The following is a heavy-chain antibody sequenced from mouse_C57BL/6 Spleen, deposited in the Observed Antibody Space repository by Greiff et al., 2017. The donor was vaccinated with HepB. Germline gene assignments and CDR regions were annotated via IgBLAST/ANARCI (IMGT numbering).Heavy chain of an antibody. CDR1: FSSFLLSF. CDR3: AAYGYYAMDY. Sequence: SLNLSFPSSFSSFLLSFIPFFPHIPFHFLYFIGLLYPGDLDTNYNGKFKGKATLTADKSSSTAYMQLSSLTSEDSAVYFCAAYGYYAMDYWGQGTSVTVSS. CDR2: LYPGDLDT. D-gene: IGHD6-5*01. J-gene: IGHJ4*01. V-gene: IGHV1-82*01.